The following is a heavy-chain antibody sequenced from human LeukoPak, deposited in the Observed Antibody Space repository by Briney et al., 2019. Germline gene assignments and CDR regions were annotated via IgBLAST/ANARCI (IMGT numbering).Heavy chain of an antibody. CDR3: ARQYYYDRGFFDY. CDR1: GGSFSGYY. Sequence: PSETLSLTCAVYGGSFSGYYRSWIRQPPGKGLEWIGSIYYSGSTYYNPSLKSRVTISVDTSKNQFSLKLSSVTAADTAVYFCARQYYYDRGFFDYWGQGTLVTVSS. V-gene: IGHV4-34*01. D-gene: IGHD3-22*01. CDR2: IYYSGST. J-gene: IGHJ4*02.